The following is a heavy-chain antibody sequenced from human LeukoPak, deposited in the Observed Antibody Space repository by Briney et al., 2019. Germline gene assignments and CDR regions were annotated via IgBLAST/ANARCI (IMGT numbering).Heavy chain of an antibody. CDR1: GFNFSSYW. D-gene: IGHD6-19*01. Sequence: PGGSLRISCTASGFNFSSYWMPWVRQAPGKGLVWVSRINSDGSSTSYADSVKGRFTISRDNAKNTLYLQMNSLRAEDTAVYYCARVIYSSGRYFDYWGQGTLVTVSS. CDR3: ARVIYSSGRYFDY. V-gene: IGHV3-74*01. CDR2: INSDGSST. J-gene: IGHJ4*02.